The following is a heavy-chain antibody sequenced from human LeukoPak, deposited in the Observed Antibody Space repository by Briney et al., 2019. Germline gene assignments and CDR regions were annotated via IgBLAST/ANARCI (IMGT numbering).Heavy chain of an antibody. CDR1: GYTFTSYA. J-gene: IGHJ4*01. Sequence: ASVKVSCKASGYTFTSYAMHWVRQAPGQRLEWMGWINAGNGNTKYSHKFQGRVTITRDTFASTAYMELSSLRSEDTAVYYCARGSSGYPPYFDFWGHGTLVTVSS. CDR2: INAGNGNT. CDR3: ARGSSGYPPYFDF. V-gene: IGHV1-3*01. D-gene: IGHD3-22*01.